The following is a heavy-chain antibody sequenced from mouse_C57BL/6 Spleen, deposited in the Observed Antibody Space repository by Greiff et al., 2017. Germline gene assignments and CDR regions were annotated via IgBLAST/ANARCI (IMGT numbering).Heavy chain of an antibody. D-gene: IGHD2-1*01. CDR2: INPRTGGT. Sequence: VQLKESGPELVKPGASVKISCKASGYSFTGYYMNWVKQSPEQSLEWIGEINPRTGGTTYNQKFKAKATLTVDKSSSTAYMQLKSLTSEDSAFYYCATRRVADLLSSWYFDVWGTGTTVTVSS. J-gene: IGHJ1*03. V-gene: IGHV1-42*01. CDR3: ATRRVADLLSSWYFDV. CDR1: GYSFTGYY.